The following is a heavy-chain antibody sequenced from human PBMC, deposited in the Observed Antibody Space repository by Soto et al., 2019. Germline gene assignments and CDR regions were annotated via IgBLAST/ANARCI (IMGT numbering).Heavy chain of an antibody. V-gene: IGHV1-69*06. CDR3: ASRDDSEIRGYGMDV. D-gene: IGHD3-16*01. CDR2: IIPIFGTA. J-gene: IGHJ6*02. CDR1: GGTFSSYA. Sequence: SVKVSCKASGGTFSSYAISWVRQAPGQGLEWMGGIIPIFGTANYAQKFQGRVTITADKSTSTAYMELSSLRSEDTAVYYYASRDDSEIRGYGMDVWGQGTTVTVSS.